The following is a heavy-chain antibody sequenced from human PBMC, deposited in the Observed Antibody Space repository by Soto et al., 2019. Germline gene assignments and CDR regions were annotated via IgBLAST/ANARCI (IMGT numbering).Heavy chain of an antibody. D-gene: IGHD2-2*01. CDR1: GFTFSNYA. CDR2: ITRTGGST. CDR3: AREGDCISTSCYPAIAAAGPAGY. J-gene: IGHJ4*02. V-gene: IGHV3-23*01. Sequence: PGGSLRLSCAASGFTFSNYAMSWVRQAPGKGLEWISGITRTGGSTYYADSVKGRFTISRDNSKNTLFLQMNSLRGEDTAVYYCAREGDCISTSCYPAIAAAGPAGYWGQGTLVTVSS.